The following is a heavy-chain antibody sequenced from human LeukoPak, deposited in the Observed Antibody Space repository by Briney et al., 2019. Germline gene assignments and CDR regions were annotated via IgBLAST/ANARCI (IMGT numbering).Heavy chain of an antibody. CDR3: ARVIFVAGSGGGYYYYGMDV. CDR2: ISSSGSTI. CDR1: GFTFSDYY. J-gene: IGHJ6*02. Sequence: GGSLRLSCAASGFTFSDYYMSWIRQAPGKGLEWVSYISSSGSTIYYADSVKGRFTISRDNAKNSLYLQMNSLRAEDTAVYYCARVIFVAGSGGGYYYYGMDVWGQGTTVTVSS. D-gene: IGHD3-10*01. V-gene: IGHV3-11*04.